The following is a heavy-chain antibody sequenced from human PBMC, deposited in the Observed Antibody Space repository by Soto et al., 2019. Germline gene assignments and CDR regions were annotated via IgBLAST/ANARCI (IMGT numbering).Heavy chain of an antibody. Sequence: GGSLRLSCAASGFTFNNYAMNWVRQAPGKGLEWVATISNTGGSTYYADSVKGRFTISRDNSKNTLYLQMNSLRAEDTAVYYCAGGRNSSRWYYFDYWGQGTLVTVSS. J-gene: IGHJ4*02. CDR1: GFTFNNYA. V-gene: IGHV3-23*01. CDR3: AGGRNSSRWYYFDY. CDR2: ISNTGGST. D-gene: IGHD6-13*01.